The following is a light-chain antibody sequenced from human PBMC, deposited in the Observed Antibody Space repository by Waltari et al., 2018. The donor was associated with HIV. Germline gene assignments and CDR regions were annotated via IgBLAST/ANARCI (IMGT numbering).Light chain of an antibody. CDR2: AAS. V-gene: IGKV1-27*01. CDR3: QKYNSAPSIT. CDR1: QGISNY. Sequence: DIQMTQSPSSLSASVGDRVTITCRASQGISNYLAWYQHKPGKVTRLLVYAASTLQSGVPSRFSGSGSGTDFTLTISSLQPEDVATYYCQKYNSAPSITFGQGTRLEIK. J-gene: IGKJ5*01.